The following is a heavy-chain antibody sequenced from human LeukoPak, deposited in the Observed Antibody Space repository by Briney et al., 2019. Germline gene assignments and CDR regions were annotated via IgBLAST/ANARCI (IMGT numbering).Heavy chain of an antibody. V-gene: IGHV1-2*02. J-gene: IGHJ5*02. CDR3: ARGWQINSSGGFVDP. Sequence: ASLKVSCQASGYGFTDYYIHWIRQAPGQGLEWMGWLNPSSGATIYAQKFQGRVTMTRDIFSTTAYMEINSLVSDDTAVYYCARGWQINSSGGFVDPWGQGTLVTVSS. CDR1: GYGFTDYY. CDR2: LNPSSGAT. D-gene: IGHD6-6*01.